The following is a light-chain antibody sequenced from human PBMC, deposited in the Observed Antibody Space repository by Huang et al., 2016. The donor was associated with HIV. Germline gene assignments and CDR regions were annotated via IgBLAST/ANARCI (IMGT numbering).Light chain of an antibody. CDR3: QQYDSLPRT. J-gene: IGKJ3*01. Sequence: DIQMTQSPSSLSASIGDRVTITCRASRHIYSYLNWYQHRPGNTPKLLICDAANLEMRVPTRFSGSGSGRNVTLIISSLRPEDFATYYCQQYDSLPRTFGPGTKE. V-gene: IGKV1-33*01. CDR2: DAA. CDR1: RHIYSY.